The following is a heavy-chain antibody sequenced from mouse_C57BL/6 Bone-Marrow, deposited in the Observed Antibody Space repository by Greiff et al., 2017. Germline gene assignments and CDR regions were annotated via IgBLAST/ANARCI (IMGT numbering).Heavy chain of an antibody. CDR2: IHPNSGST. J-gene: IGHJ4*01. CDR1: GYTFTSYW. CDR3: ATYYGSSLYSLDY. V-gene: IGHV1-64*01. Sequence: QVQLQQPGAELVKPGASVKLSCKASGYTFTSYWMHWVKQRPGQGLEWIGMIHPNSGSTNYNEKFKSKATLTVDKSSSTAYMQLSSLTSEDSAVYSCATYYGSSLYSLDYWVQGTSVTVSS. D-gene: IGHD1-1*01.